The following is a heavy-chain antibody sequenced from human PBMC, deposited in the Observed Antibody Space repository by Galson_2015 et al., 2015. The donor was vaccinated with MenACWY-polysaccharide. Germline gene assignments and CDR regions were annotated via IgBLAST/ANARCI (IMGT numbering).Heavy chain of an antibody. CDR3: AREVGYGGNSNAFDI. CDR2: MNPNSDNT. Sequence: SCKASGYTFTSYDINWVRQATGQGLEWMGWMNPNSDNTRYAQKFQGRVTMTRNTSISTAYMELSNLRSEDTAVYYRAREVGYGGNSNAFDIWGQGTMVTVSS. J-gene: IGHJ3*02. D-gene: IGHD4-23*01. V-gene: IGHV1-8*01. CDR1: GYTFTSYD.